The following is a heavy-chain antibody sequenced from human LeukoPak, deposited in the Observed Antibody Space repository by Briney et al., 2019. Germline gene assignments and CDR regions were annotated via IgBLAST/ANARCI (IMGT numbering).Heavy chain of an antibody. Sequence: GGSLRLSCAASGFTFSSYAMSWVRQAPGKGLEWVSAISGSGGSTYYADSVKGRFTISRDNSKNTLYLQMNSLRAEDTAVYYCAKEKITMVRGVGYCFDYWGQGTLVTVSS. D-gene: IGHD3-10*01. CDR1: GFTFSSYA. CDR3: AKEKITMVRGVGYCFDY. CDR2: ISGSGGST. V-gene: IGHV3-23*01. J-gene: IGHJ4*02.